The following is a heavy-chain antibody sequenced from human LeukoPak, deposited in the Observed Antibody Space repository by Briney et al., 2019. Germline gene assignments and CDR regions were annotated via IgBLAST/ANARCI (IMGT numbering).Heavy chain of an antibody. D-gene: IGHD3-10*01. CDR2: IYSGGGT. J-gene: IGHJ4*02. CDR3: ASSVYSGSPTKSFDY. CDR1: GFTVSSQY. V-gene: IGHV3-53*01. Sequence: GGSLRLSCAASGFTVSSQYMNWVRQASGKGLEWVSVIYSGGGTYYADSVNGRFTISRDNSKNTLYLQMNSLRADDTAVYYCASSVYSGSPTKSFDYWGQGTLVTVSS.